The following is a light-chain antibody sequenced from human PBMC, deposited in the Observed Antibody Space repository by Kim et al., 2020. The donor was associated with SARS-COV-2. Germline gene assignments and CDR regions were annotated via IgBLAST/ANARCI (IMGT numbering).Light chain of an antibody. CDR3: QAWDSSIVV. CDR1: KLGDKY. V-gene: IGLV3-1*01. CDR2: QDS. J-gene: IGLJ2*01. Sequence: SGSPGQTASITCSGDKLGDKYACWYQQKPGQSPVLVIYQDSKRPSGIPGRFSGSNSGNTATLTISGTQAMDEADYYCQAWDSSIVVFGGGTQLTVL.